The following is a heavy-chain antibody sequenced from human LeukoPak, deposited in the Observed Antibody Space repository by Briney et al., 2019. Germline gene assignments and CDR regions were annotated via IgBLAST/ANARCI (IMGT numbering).Heavy chain of an antibody. CDR2: FNPEDGET. Sequence: GASVKVSCKVSGYTLTELSMHWVRQAPGKGLEWMGGFNPEDGETIYAQKFQGRVTMTEDTSTNTAYMELSSLRSEDTAVYYCAPPAIKYYYYGMDVWGQGTTVTVSS. CDR1: GYTLTELS. CDR3: APPAIKYYYYGMDV. J-gene: IGHJ6*02. V-gene: IGHV1-24*01.